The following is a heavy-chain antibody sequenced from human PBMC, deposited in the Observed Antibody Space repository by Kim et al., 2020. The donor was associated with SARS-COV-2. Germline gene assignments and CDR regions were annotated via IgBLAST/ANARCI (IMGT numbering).Heavy chain of an antibody. CDR1: GGSISSSSYY. D-gene: IGHD3-3*01. Sequence: SETLSLTCTVSGGSISSSSYYWGWIRQPPGKGLEWIGSIYYSGSTYYNPSLKXRVTISVDTSKNQFSLKLSSVTAADTAVYYCARHEASITIFGVVPLGGGMDVXGQGTTVTVSS. CDR3: ARHEASITIFGVVPLGGGMDV. J-gene: IGHJ6*02. V-gene: IGHV4-39*01. CDR2: IYYSGST.